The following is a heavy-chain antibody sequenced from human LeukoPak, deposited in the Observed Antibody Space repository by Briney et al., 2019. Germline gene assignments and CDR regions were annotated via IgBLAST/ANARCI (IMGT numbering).Heavy chain of an antibody. V-gene: IGHV5-51*01. CDR3: AKLGAYTSSWYGFVDY. CDR2: IYPDDSDT. CDR1: GYSFTNYW. D-gene: IGHD6-19*01. Sequence: GESLKISCKSSGYSFTNYWIGWVGQMPGKGLEWMGIIYPDDSDTRYSPSFQGQVTISVDKSISTAYLQWSSLKASDTAMYYCAKLGAYTSSWYGFVDYWGQGTLITVSS. J-gene: IGHJ4*02.